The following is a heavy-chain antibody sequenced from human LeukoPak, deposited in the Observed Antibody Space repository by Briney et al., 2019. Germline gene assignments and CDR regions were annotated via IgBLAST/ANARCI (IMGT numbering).Heavy chain of an antibody. CDR1: GYTFTSYY. D-gene: IGHD3-22*01. Sequence: ASVKVSCKASGYTFTSYYMHWVRQAPGQGLEWMGIINPSGGSTNYAQKFQGRVTMTRDTSTNTVYMELSSLRSEDTAVYYCARDAKSSGSNYGWFDPWGQGTLVTVAS. CDR2: INPSGGST. V-gene: IGHV1-46*01. J-gene: IGHJ5*02. CDR3: ARDAKSSGSNYGWFDP.